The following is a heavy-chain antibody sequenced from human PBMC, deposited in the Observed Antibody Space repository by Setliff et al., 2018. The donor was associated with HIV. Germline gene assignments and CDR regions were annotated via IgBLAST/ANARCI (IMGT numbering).Heavy chain of an antibody. J-gene: IGHJ4*02. CDR3: ARDVRDLVISVYGF. CDR1: GFTFSDYY. V-gene: IGHV4-38-2*02. CDR2: IYHTGSS. D-gene: IGHD3-22*01. Sequence: GSLRLSCAASGFTFSDYYMSWIRQAPGKGLEWIGNIYHTGSSYYNPSLNDRATLSLDPSKNTFSVKLNSVTAADTAVYYCARDVRDLVISVYGFWGQGIPVTVSS.